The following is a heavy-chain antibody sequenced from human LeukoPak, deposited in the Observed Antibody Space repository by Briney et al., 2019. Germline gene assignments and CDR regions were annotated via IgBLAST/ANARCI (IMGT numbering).Heavy chain of an antibody. V-gene: IGHV4-34*01. Sequence: SETLSLTCAVYGGSFSGYYWSRIRQPPGKGLEWIGEINHSGSTNYNPSLKSRVTISVDTSKNQFSLKLSSVTAADTAVYYCARGGCSSTSCYLPFDPWGQGTLVTVSS. CDR2: INHSGST. D-gene: IGHD2-2*01. CDR1: GGSFSGYY. CDR3: ARGGCSSTSCYLPFDP. J-gene: IGHJ5*02.